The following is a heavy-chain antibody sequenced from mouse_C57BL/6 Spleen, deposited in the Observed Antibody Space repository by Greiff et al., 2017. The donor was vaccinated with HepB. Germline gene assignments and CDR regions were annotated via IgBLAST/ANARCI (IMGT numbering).Heavy chain of an antibody. CDR2: INPNNGGT. D-gene: IGHD2-4*01. J-gene: IGHJ3*01. CDR3: ARCYDYDRAWFAY. V-gene: IGHV1-26*01. Sequence: EVQLQQSGPELVKPGASVKISCKASGYTFTDYYMNWVKQSHGKSLEWIGDINPNNGGTSYNQKFKGKATLTVDKSSSTAYMELRSLTSEDSAVYYCARCYDYDRAWFAYWGQGTLVTVSA. CDR1: GYTFTDYY.